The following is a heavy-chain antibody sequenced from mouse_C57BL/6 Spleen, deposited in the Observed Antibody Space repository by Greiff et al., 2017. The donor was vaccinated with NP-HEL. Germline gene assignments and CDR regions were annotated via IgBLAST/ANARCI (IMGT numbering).Heavy chain of an antibody. CDR2: IDPENGDT. J-gene: IGHJ4*01. V-gene: IGHV14-4*01. Sequence: EVQLQESGAELVRPGASVKLSCTASGFNIKDDYMHWVKQRPEQGLEWIGWIDPENGDTEYASKFQGKATITADTSSNTAYLQLSSLTSEDTAVYYCTTLRVTNYYAMDYWGQGTSVTVSS. CDR3: TTLRVTNYYAMDY. D-gene: IGHD2-2*01. CDR1: GFNIKDDY.